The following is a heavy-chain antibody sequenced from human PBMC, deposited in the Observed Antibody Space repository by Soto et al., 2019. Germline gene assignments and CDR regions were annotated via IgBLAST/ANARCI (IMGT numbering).Heavy chain of an antibody. V-gene: IGHV4-4*02. J-gene: IGHJ4*02. D-gene: IGHD1-7*01. Sequence: SETLSLTCSVSSVSVSGSYWCAWVRQPPGKGLEWIGEIDHSGHTNYNPSLKGRVTMSLDNSKNQFSLNLRSVTAADTAVYYCARSNWNYVRTMDYWGQGTQVTVSS. CDR2: IDHSGHT. CDR3: ARSNWNYVRTMDY. CDR1: SVSVSGSYW.